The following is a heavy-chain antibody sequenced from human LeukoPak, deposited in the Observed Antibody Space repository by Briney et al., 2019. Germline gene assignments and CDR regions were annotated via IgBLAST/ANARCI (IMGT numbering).Heavy chain of an antibody. CDR3: AKDRVRIAATGVDY. CDR1: GFTFRGYA. J-gene: IGHJ4*02. D-gene: IGHD6-6*01. V-gene: IGHV3-23*01. Sequence: GGSLRLSCAASGFTFRGYAMSWVRQAPWKGLEWVSGISDSGGSTYYADSVKGRFTIPRDNSKNTLYLQMHSLRADDTAVYYCAKDRVRIAATGVDYWGQGTLVTVSS. CDR2: ISDSGGST.